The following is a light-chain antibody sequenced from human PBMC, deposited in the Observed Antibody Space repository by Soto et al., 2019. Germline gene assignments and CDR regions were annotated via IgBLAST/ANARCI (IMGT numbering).Light chain of an antibody. Sequence: ELVMTQSPGTLSVSPGERATLSCRASQSVGSTLAWYQQKPGQAPRLLIYGASTRATGIPARFSGSGSGTEFTLTINSLQSEDCAVYYCQQYNKWPPWTFGQGTKVDIK. CDR2: GAS. CDR3: QQYNKWPPWT. J-gene: IGKJ1*01. CDR1: QSVGST. V-gene: IGKV3-15*01.